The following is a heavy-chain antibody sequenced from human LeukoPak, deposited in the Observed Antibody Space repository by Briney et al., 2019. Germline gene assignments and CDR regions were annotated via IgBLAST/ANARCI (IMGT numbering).Heavy chain of an antibody. CDR1: GLTFSDYT. D-gene: IGHD2-2*01. V-gene: IGHV3-23*01. CDR2: ISGSASHT. J-gene: IGHJ6*04. Sequence: GGSLRLSCAASGLTFSDYTMSWVRQAPGKGLEWVSVISGSASHTYYADSVKGRFTISRDNSKNTLYLQMSSLRAEDTAVYSCAKGGHCSSTDCHDGRMDVWGKGTTVTVSS. CDR3: AKGGHCSSTDCHDGRMDV.